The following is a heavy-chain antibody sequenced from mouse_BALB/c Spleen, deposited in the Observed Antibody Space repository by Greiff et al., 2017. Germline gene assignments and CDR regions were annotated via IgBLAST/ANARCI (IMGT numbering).Heavy chain of an antibody. J-gene: IGHJ3*01. D-gene: IGHD2-10*02. V-gene: IGHV1S81*02. Sequence: VQLQQPGAELVKPGASVKLSCKASGYTFTSYWMHWVKQRPGHGLEWIGEINPSNGRTNYNEKFKSKATLTVDKSSSTAYMQLSSLTSEDSAVYYCARQYGNSAWFAYWGQGTLVTNSA. CDR2: INPSNGRT. CDR1: GYTFTSYW. CDR3: ARQYGNSAWFAY.